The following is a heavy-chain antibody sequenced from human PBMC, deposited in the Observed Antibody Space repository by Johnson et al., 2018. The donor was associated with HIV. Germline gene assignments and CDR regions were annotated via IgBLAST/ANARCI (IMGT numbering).Heavy chain of an antibody. CDR2: ISYDGSNK. D-gene: IGHD6-13*01. CDR3: AKGRYSSSWYLAGAFDI. J-gene: IGHJ3*02. CDR1: GFSFSAYG. Sequence: QVQLVESGGGAVQPGGSLRLSCAASGFSFSAYGMHWVRQAPGKGLEWVAVISYDGSNKYYADSVKCRFTISRDISKNTLYLQMNSLRAEDTAIYYCAKGRYSSSWYLAGAFDIWGQGTMVTVSS. V-gene: IGHV3-30*19.